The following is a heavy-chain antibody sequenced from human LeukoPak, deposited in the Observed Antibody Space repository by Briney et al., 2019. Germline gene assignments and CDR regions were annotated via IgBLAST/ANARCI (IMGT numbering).Heavy chain of an antibody. J-gene: IGHJ4*02. CDR3: ARVSGMGYTAMVSDY. Sequence: ASVKVSCKASGYTFTSYYMHWVRQAPGQGLEWMGIINPSGGSTSYAQKSQGRVTMTRDTSTSTVYMELSSLRSEDTAVYYCARVSGMGYTAMVSDYWGQGTLVTVSS. D-gene: IGHD5-18*01. V-gene: IGHV1-46*01. CDR1: GYTFTSYY. CDR2: INPSGGST.